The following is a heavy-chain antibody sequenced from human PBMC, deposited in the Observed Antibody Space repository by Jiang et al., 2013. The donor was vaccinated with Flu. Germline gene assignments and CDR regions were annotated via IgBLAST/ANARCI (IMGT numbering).Heavy chain of an antibody. Sequence: SCAASGFTFSSHAMSWVRQAPGKGLEWVSAISGSGGSTYYADSVKGRFTISRDNSKNTLYLQMNSLRAEDTAVYYCAKEIVEYSSSWYYFDYWGQGTLVTVSS. J-gene: IGHJ4*02. CDR3: AKEIVEYSSSWYYFDY. D-gene: IGHD6-13*01. CDR2: ISGSGGST. V-gene: IGHV3-23*01. CDR1: GFTFSSHA.